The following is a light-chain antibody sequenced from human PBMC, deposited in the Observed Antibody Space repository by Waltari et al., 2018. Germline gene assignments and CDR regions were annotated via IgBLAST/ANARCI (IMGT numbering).Light chain of an antibody. V-gene: IGKV1-33*01. J-gene: IGKJ2*01. CDR1: RDISNN. CDR3: QRHDNLSYT. Sequence: TQSPSSLSASVGDRVTITCQASRDISNNLNWYQQKPGRAPKLLIYDAAKLETGVPSRFSGSGSGTHFTFTISNLQPEDIATYYCQRHDNLSYTFGQGTKLVIK. CDR2: DAA.